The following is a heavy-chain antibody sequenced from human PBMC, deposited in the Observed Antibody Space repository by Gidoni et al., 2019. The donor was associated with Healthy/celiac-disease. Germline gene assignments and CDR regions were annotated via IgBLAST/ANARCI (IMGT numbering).Heavy chain of an antibody. CDR1: GFTFSRYA. Sequence: EVQLVESGGGLVQPGGSLRLSCSASGFTFSRYAMHWVRQAPGKGLEYVSAISSNGGSTYYADSVKGRFTISRDNSKNTLYLQMSSLRAEDTAVYYCVKEGNYDFWTGHYFDYWGQGTLVTVSS. D-gene: IGHD3-3*01. J-gene: IGHJ4*02. CDR3: VKEGNYDFWTGHYFDY. CDR2: ISSNGGST. V-gene: IGHV3-64D*06.